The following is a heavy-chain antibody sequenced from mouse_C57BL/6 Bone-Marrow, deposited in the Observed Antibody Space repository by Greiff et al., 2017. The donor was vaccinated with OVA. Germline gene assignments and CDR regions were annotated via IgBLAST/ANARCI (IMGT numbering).Heavy chain of an antibody. D-gene: IGHD2-5*01. CDR3: ARRAYYSNYDAMDY. V-gene: IGHV5-15*04. J-gene: IGHJ4*01. CDR1: GFTFSDYG. Sequence: DVKLQESGGGLVQPGGSLKLSCAASGFTFSDYGMAWVRQAPRKGPEWVAFISNLAYSIYYADTVTGRFTISRENAKNTLYLEMSSLRSEDTAMYYCARRAYYSNYDAMDYWGQGTSVTVSS. CDR2: ISNLAYSI.